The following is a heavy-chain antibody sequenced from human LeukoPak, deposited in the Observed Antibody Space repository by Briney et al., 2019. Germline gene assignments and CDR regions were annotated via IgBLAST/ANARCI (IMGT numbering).Heavy chain of an antibody. V-gene: IGHV4-31*03. CDR1: GGSISSGGYC. CDR2: IYYSGST. Sequence: PSETLSLTCTVSGGSISSGGYCWSWIRQHPGKGLEWIGYIYYSGSTYYNPSLKSRVTISVDTSKNQFSLKLSSVTAADTAVYYCARGRYYYDSSEVGYFDYWGQGTLVTVSS. D-gene: IGHD3-22*01. J-gene: IGHJ4*02. CDR3: ARGRYYYDSSEVGYFDY.